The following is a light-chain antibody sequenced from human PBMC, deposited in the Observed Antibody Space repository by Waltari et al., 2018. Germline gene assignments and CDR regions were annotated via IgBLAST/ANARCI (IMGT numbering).Light chain of an antibody. CDR2: KDT. V-gene: IGLV3-25*03. CDR3: QSVDSTGSYDV. CDR1: ALPKHY. J-gene: IGLJ2*01. Sequence: YELTQTPSVSVSPGQTAKITCSGEALPKHYVYWYQKKPGQAPMLVILKDTERPAEVPERFPGATSGTRVTLTISGAHAEYEADYYCQSVDSTGSYDVFGEGTKLTVL.